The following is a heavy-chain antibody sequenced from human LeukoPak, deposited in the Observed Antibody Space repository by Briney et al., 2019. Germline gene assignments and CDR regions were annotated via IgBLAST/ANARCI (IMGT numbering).Heavy chain of an antibody. CDR2: ISPSGETT. J-gene: IGHJ5*02. D-gene: IGHD3-22*01. V-gene: IGHV1-46*01. CDR1: GYTFTRYY. CDR3: ARGRDYYAVSGYHNWFDA. Sequence: ASVKVSCKASGYTFTRYYMHWVRQAAGQGLEWMGIISPSGETTSYAQKFQGRVTMTRDTSTRTVYLDLSSLRSEDTAVYYCARGRDYYAVSGYHNWFDAWGQGTLVTVSS.